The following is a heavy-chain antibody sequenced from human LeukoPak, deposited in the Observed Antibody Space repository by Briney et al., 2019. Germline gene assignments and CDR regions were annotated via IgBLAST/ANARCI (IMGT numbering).Heavy chain of an antibody. CDR1: GYTFTSYG. J-gene: IGHJ6*03. Sequence: GASVKVSCKASGYTFTSYGISWVRQAPGQGLEWMGWISAYNGNTNYAQKLQGRVTMTTDTSTSTAYMELRSLRSDDTAVYYCARGPARGGVVVRTYYCMDGWGKGTTVTVFS. CDR2: ISAYNGNT. D-gene: IGHD3-22*01. V-gene: IGHV1-18*01. CDR3: ARGPARGGVVVRTYYCMDG.